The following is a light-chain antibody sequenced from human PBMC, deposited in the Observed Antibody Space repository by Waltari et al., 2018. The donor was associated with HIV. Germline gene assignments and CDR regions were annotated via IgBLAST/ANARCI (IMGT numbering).Light chain of an antibody. CDR2: QDT. J-gene: IGLJ3*02. Sequence: SYDVTQPSSVSVSPGTTARITCSGYALPDQFVYWSQQKPGQAPVLVIYQDTQRPSGIPERFSGSSSGTVATLTIRGVRTEDEADYHCQSADLSGTYWVFGGGTKLTVL. CDR3: QSADLSGTYWV. V-gene: IGLV3-25*03. CDR1: ALPDQF.